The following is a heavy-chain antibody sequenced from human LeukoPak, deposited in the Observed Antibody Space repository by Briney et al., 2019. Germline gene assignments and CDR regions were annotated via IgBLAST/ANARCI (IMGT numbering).Heavy chain of an antibody. D-gene: IGHD3-22*01. V-gene: IGHV1-69*02. CDR1: GGTFSSYT. J-gene: IGHJ4*02. Sequence: GASVKVSCKASGGTFSSYTISWVRQAPGQGFEWMGRIIPILGIANYAQKFQGRVTITADKSTSTAYMELRSLRSEDTAVYYCARGYYYDSSGVDYWGQGTLVTVSS. CDR3: ARGYYYDSSGVDY. CDR2: IIPILGIA.